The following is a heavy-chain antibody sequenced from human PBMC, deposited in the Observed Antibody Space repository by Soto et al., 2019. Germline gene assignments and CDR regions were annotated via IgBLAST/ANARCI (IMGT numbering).Heavy chain of an antibody. D-gene: IGHD6-19*01. CDR3: ARLAGIAVADNYFDY. CDR2: IDPSDSYT. CDR1: GYSFTTYW. V-gene: IGHV5-10-1*01. Sequence: EVQLVQSGAEVKKPGESLRISCKGSGYSFTTYWINWVRQMPGKGLEWMGRIDPSDSYTYYSPSFQGHVTISADKSINTAYLQWSSLKASDTAMYYCARLAGIAVADNYFDYWGQGTLVTVSS. J-gene: IGHJ4*02.